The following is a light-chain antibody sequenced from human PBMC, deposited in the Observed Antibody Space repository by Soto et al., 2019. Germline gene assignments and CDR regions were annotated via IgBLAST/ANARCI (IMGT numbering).Light chain of an antibody. Sequence: DIQMTQSPSSLSASVGDRVTITCRASQGISNYLAWYQQKPGKVPKLLIYAASTLQSGVPSRFSGRRSGTDFTITISTLQPEDVATYYFQKYNSAPLTFGGGTKVEIK. J-gene: IGKJ4*01. CDR3: QKYNSAPLT. V-gene: IGKV1-27*01. CDR2: AAS. CDR1: QGISNY.